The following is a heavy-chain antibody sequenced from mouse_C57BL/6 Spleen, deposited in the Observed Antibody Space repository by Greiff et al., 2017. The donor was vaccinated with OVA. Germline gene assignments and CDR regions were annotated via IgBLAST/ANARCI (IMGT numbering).Heavy chain of an antibody. Sequence: QVQLKESGPGLVQPSQSLSITCTVSGFSLTSYGVHWVRQSPGKGLEWLGVIWSGGSSDYNADFISSMGTSKDNSKSQVFFKMNSLKADDTAIYYCARRGGGYYAMDYWGQGTSVTVSS. CDR1: GFSLTSYG. V-gene: IGHV2-2*01. J-gene: IGHJ4*01. CDR2: IWSGGSS. CDR3: ARRGGGYYAMDY.